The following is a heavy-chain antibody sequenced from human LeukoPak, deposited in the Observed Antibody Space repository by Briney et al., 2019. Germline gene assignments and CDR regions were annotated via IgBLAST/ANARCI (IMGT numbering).Heavy chain of an antibody. Sequence: SETLSLTCAVYGGSFSGYYWSWIRQPPGKGLEWIGEINYSGSTNYNPSLKSRVTISVDTSKNQFSLKLSSVTAADTAVYYCATRSLAASYCGSTSCYNYFDYWGQGTLVTVSS. CDR3: ATRSLAASYCGSTSCYNYFDY. V-gene: IGHV4-34*01. J-gene: IGHJ4*02. D-gene: IGHD2-2*02. CDR1: GGSFSGYY. CDR2: INYSGST.